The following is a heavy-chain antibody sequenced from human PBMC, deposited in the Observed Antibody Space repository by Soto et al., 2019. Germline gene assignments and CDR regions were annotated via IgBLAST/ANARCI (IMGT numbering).Heavy chain of an antibody. D-gene: IGHD2-2*02. Sequence: LRLSCAASGFTFSTYGMHWVRQPPGKGLEWVAVIWSDGSNKFYADSVKGRFTISRDNSKNKTYLQVNTLRAEDTAVYYCARVKLDCASISCYTYDSYGLAVCGHGTTVTAS. CDR1: GFTFSTYG. CDR2: IWSDGSNK. CDR3: ARVKLDCASISCYTYDSYGLAV. J-gene: IGHJ6*02. V-gene: IGHV3-33*01.